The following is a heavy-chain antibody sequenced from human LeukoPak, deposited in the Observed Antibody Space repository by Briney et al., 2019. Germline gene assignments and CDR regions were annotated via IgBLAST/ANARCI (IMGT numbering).Heavy chain of an antibody. CDR1: GFTFSSYS. J-gene: IGHJ3*02. V-gene: IGHV3-21*01. CDR2: ISGDSRYI. D-gene: IGHD3-9*01. CDR3: AREGLTDGAFDI. Sequence: PGGSLRLSCAASGFTFSSYSMNWVRQAPGKGLEWVSAISGDSRYIYYADSVRGRFTISRDNAENSLYLQMHSLRVEDTAVYYCAREGLTDGAFDIWGQGTMVTVSS.